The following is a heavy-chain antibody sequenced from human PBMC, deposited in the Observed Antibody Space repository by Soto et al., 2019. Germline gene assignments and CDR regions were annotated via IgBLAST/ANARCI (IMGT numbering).Heavy chain of an antibody. D-gene: IGHD3-22*01. CDR1: GFSLRTSGVG. CDR3: AHIKPGRDTAMVKVLNYYDSSGYDY. Sequence: GSGPTLVNPTQTLTLTCTFSGFSLRTSGVGVGWIRQPPGKALEWLALIYWDDDKRYSPSLKSRLTITKDTSKNQVVLTMTNMDPVDTATYYCAHIKPGRDTAMVKVLNYYDSSGYDYWGQGTLVTVSS. CDR2: IYWDDDK. V-gene: IGHV2-5*02. J-gene: IGHJ4*02.